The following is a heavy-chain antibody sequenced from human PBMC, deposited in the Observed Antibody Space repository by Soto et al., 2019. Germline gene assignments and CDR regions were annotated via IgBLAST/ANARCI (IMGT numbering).Heavy chain of an antibody. V-gene: IGHV3-64*01. CDR3: ARGGSGSYYFDY. J-gene: IGHJ4*02. Sequence: LRLSCAASGFTFSSYAMHWVRQAPGKGLEYVSAISSNGGSTYYANSVKGRFTISRDNSKNTLYLQMGSLRAEDMAVYYCARGGSGSYYFDYWGQGTLVTVSS. CDR2: ISSNGGST. D-gene: IGHD1-26*01. CDR1: GFTFSSYA.